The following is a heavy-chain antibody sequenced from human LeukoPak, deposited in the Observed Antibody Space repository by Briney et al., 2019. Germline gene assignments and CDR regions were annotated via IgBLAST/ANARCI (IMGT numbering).Heavy chain of an antibody. CDR2: IKQDGSEK. CDR3: ARDSVDTARGKGVYYYYYYMDV. Sequence: GGSLRLSCAASGFTLSTYSLNWVRQAPGKGLEWVANIKQDGSEKYYVDSVKGRFTISRDNAKNSLYLQMNSLRAEDTAVYYCARDSVDTARGKGVYYYYYYMDVWGKGTTVTVSS. D-gene: IGHD5-18*01. J-gene: IGHJ6*03. CDR1: GFTLSTYS. V-gene: IGHV3-7*01.